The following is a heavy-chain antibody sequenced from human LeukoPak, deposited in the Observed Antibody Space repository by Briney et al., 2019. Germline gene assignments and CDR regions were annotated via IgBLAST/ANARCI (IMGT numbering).Heavy chain of an antibody. CDR2: IYYSGST. Sequence: SETLSLTCTVSGGSISSSSYYWGWIRQPPGKGLEWIGSIYYSGSTYYNPSLKSRVTMSVDTSKNQFSPKLSSVTAADTAVYYCARDRTIYYYDSSGYRAPYYFDYWGQGTLVTVSS. CDR3: ARDRTIYYYDSSGYRAPYYFDY. V-gene: IGHV4-39*07. D-gene: IGHD3-22*01. J-gene: IGHJ4*02. CDR1: GGSISSSSYY.